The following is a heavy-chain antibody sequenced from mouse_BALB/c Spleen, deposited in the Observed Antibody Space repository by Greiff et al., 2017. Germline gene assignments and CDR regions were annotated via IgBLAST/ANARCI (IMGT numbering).Heavy chain of an antibody. Sequence: VQLKESGPGLVAPSQSLSITCTVSGFSLTGYGVNWVRQPPGKGLEWLGMIWGDGSTDYNSALKSRLSISKDNSKSQVFLKMNSLQTDDTARYYCARAYDPGAMDYWGQGTSVTVSS. CDR1: GFSLTGYG. V-gene: IGHV2-6-7*01. CDR3: ARAYDPGAMDY. CDR2: IWGDGST. D-gene: IGHD2-3*01. J-gene: IGHJ4*01.